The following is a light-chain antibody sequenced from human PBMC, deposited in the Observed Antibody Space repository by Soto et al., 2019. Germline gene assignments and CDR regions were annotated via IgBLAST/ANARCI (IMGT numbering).Light chain of an antibody. Sequence: QSVLTQPASVSGSPGQSITISCTGTSRDVGSYNLVSWYQQHPGKAPKLMIYEVSKRPSGVSNRFSGSKSGNTASLTISGPQAEDEADYYCCSYAGSSTFHVFGTGTKVTVL. CDR3: CSYAGSSTFHV. J-gene: IGLJ1*01. V-gene: IGLV2-23*02. CDR2: EVS. CDR1: SRDVGSYNL.